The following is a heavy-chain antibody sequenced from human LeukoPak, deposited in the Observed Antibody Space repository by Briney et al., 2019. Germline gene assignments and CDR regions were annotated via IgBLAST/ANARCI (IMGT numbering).Heavy chain of an antibody. V-gene: IGHV4-61*05. CDR2: IYYTGST. J-gene: IGHJ4*02. CDR3: ARQGWSGYSTSWFDF. CDR1: GGSISSSSYY. Sequence: PSETLSLTCTVSGGSISSSSYYWGWIRQPPGKGLEWIGYIYYTGSTNYNPSLNSRVTISVDTSKNQFSLKVTSVTAADTAVYYCARQGWSGYSTSWFDFWGQGTLVTVSS. D-gene: IGHD6-13*01.